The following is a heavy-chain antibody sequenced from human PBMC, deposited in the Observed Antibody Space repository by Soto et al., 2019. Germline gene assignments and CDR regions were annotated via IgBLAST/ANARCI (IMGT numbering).Heavy chain of an antibody. CDR2: IRSKAYGGTT. CDR1: GFTFGDYA. V-gene: IGHV3-49*03. Sequence: GGSLRLSCTASGFTFGDYAMSWFRQAPGKGLEWVGFIRSKAYGGTTEYAASVKGRFTISRDDSKSIAYLQMNSLKTEDTAVYYCTRDKMITFGGVIVSHYYYYYMDVWGKGTTVTVSS. J-gene: IGHJ6*03. CDR3: TRDKMITFGGVIVSHYYYYYMDV. D-gene: IGHD3-16*02.